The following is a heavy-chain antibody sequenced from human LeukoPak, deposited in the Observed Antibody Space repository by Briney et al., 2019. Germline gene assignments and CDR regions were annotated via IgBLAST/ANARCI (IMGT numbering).Heavy chain of an antibody. Sequence: SETLSLTCTVSGGSISSGGYYWSWIRQPPGKGLEWIGYIFHTGSGSTSHNPSLKSRVTISVDTSKNQFSLNLNSVTAADTAVYYCARHAVYAGSGWAFDYWGQGTLVTVSS. D-gene: IGHD6-19*01. V-gene: IGHV4-61*08. CDR2: IFHTGSGST. CDR1: GGSISSGGYY. CDR3: ARHAVYAGSGWAFDY. J-gene: IGHJ4*02.